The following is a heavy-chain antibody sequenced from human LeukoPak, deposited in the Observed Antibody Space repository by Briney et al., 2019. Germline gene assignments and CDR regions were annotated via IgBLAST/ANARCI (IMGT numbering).Heavy chain of an antibody. CDR2: ISGNSGSI. CDR3: AKDQGRDGYNYFDY. Sequence: GRSLRLSCAASGFTFDDYAMHWVRQAPGKCLEWGSGISGNSGSIGYADSVKGRFTISRDNAKNSLYLQMNSLRAEDTALYYSAKDQGRDGYNYFDYWGQGNLVTVSS. D-gene: IGHD5-24*01. J-gene: IGHJ4*02. V-gene: IGHV3-9*01. CDR1: GFTFDDYA.